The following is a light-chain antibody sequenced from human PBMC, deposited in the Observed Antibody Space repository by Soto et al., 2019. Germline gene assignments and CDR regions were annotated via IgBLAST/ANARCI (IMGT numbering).Light chain of an antibody. CDR1: QSINRW. J-gene: IGKJ1*01. Sequence: IHMTQSPSTLSASIVDTVTITFRASQSINRWLAWYQQKPGEAPKLLIYDASSLESGVPSRFSGTGSGTEFTLIISSLQTDDFATYYCQQYGSYWTFGQGTKVDIK. CDR3: QQYGSYWT. V-gene: IGKV1-5*01. CDR2: DAS.